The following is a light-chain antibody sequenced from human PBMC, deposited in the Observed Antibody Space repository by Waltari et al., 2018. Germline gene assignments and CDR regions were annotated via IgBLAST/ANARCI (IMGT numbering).Light chain of an antibody. CDR3: QQYDDWPLT. V-gene: IGKV3-15*01. Sequence: EIVMTQSPATLSVSPGERATFSCRASQSISEHLAWYQQKPGQAPRLLIFRASTRATDIPARFSGSGSGTEFTLTISSLQSEDFAVYYCQQYDDWPLTFGPGTKVDF. CDR2: RAS. J-gene: IGKJ3*01. CDR1: QSISEH.